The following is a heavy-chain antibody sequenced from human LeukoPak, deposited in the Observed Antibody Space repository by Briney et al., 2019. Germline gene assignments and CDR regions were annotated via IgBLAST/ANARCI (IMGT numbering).Heavy chain of an antibody. D-gene: IGHD5-12*01. CDR3: AKSVATIRGFDY. CDR1: GFTFSSYS. CDR2: ISSSSSYI. Sequence: GGSLRLSCAASGFTFSSYSMNWVRQAPGKGLEWVSSISSSSSYIYYADSVKGRFTISRDNAKNSLYLQMNSLRAEDTAVYYCAKSVATIRGFDYWGQGTLVTVSS. J-gene: IGHJ4*02. V-gene: IGHV3-21*01.